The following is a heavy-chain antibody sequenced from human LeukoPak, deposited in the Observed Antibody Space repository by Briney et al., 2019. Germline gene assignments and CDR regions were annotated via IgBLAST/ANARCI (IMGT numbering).Heavy chain of an antibody. V-gene: IGHV5-51*01. D-gene: IGHD2-21*01. CDR2: IYPGDSDT. CDR3: ARGEGVSWFDT. CDR1: GYSFTSYW. Sequence: GESLKISCKGSGYSFTSYWIGWVRQMPGKGLEWMGIIYPGDSDTRYRPSFQGQVNISADECSRTAYLQWSSLTASDTAMYCCARGEGVSWFDTWGQGTLVTVSS. J-gene: IGHJ5*02.